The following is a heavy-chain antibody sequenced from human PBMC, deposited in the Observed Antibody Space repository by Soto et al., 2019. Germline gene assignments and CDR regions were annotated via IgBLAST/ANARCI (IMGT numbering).Heavy chain of an antibody. Sequence: QVQLVQSGAEVKKPGASVKVSCKASGYTFTSYGISWVRQAPGQGLEWMGWISAYNGNTNYAQKPXGRVTXTXXXXTSTXYMELRSLRSDDTAVYYCARDLTPADYWGQGTLVTVSS. V-gene: IGHV1-18*01. D-gene: IGHD7-27*01. J-gene: IGHJ4*02. CDR1: GYTFTSYG. CDR3: ARDLTPADY. CDR2: ISAYNGNT.